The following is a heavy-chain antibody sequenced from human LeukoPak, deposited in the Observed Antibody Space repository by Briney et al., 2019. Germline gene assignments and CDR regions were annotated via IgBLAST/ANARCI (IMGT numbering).Heavy chain of an antibody. CDR2: INHSGST. J-gene: IGHJ3*02. Sequence: SETLSLTCAVYGGSFSGYYWSWIRQPPGKGLEWIGEINHSGSTNYNPSLKSRVTISVDTSKNQFSLKLSSVTAADTAVYYCARHAGYYDSSGYTGRKDAFDIWGQGTMVTVSS. CDR3: ARHAGYYDSSGYTGRKDAFDI. D-gene: IGHD3-22*01. CDR1: GGSFSGYY. V-gene: IGHV4-34*01.